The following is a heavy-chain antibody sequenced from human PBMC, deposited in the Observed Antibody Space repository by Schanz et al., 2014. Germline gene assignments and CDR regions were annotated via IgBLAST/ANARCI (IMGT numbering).Heavy chain of an antibody. J-gene: IGHJ4*02. Sequence: EVQLLESGGGLVQPGGSLRLSCLASGFAFSSYGMNWLRQAPGKGLEWVSSISSGGGSTYYADSVKGRFTISRDNSKNTLFLQMNSLRAEDTAVYYCARDHTTESYYSAGPPIDYWGQGTLXTVSS. CDR1: GFAFSSYG. D-gene: IGHD1-26*01. CDR3: ARDHTTESYYSAGPPIDY. CDR2: ISSGGGST. V-gene: IGHV3-23*01.